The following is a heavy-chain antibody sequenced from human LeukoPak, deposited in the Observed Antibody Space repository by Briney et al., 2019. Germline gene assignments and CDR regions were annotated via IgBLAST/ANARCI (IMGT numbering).Heavy chain of an antibody. J-gene: IGHJ4*02. CDR3: AYVPFGRGGFDY. CDR1: GFNFSSYA. Sequence: GRSLRLSCPAAGFNFSSYAMHWVRQAPGKGLEWVAFIRYDGSNKYYADSVKGRFTISRDNSKNTLYLQMNSLRAEDTAVYYCAYVPFGRGGFDYWGQGTLVTVSS. D-gene: IGHD3-10*01. V-gene: IGHV3-30*04. CDR2: IRYDGSNK.